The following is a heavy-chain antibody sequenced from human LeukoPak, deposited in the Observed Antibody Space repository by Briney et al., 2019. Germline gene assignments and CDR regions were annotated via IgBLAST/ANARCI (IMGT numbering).Heavy chain of an antibody. CDR2: INPNSGGT. CDR3: ARGAYGNPSSADY. V-gene: IGHV1-2*02. Sequence: ASVKVSCKASGYTFIDYYLHWVRQAPGQGLEWMGWINPNSGGTNYAQKFQGRVTMTRDTSISTAYMELNRLRSDDTAVYYCARGAYGNPSSADYWGQGTLVTVSS. D-gene: IGHD4-17*01. CDR1: GYTFIDYY. J-gene: IGHJ4*02.